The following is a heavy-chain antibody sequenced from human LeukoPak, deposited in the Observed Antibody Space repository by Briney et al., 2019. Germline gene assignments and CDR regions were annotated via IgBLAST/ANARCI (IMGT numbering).Heavy chain of an antibody. J-gene: IGHJ4*02. V-gene: IGHV3-21*01. CDR2: ISSASSYI. CDR3: ARGQWPDY. CDR1: GFTFSTYT. Sequence: GGSLRLSCAASGFTFSTYTMNWVRQAPGKGLECVSSISSASSYIYNADSAKGRFTISRDNAKDSLYLQMDSLRVEDTAVYYCARGQWPDYWGQGTLVTVSS. D-gene: IGHD6-19*01.